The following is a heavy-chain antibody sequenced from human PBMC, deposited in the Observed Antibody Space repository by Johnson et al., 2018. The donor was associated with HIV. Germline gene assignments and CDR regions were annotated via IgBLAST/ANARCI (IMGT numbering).Heavy chain of an antibody. CDR1: GFIFDDYG. CDR3: AREGGSYKDDAFDI. J-gene: IGHJ3*02. D-gene: IGHD1-26*01. CDR2: INWNGGST. Sequence: MLLVESGGGVVRPGGSQRLSCAASGFIFDDYGMSWVRQAPGTGMEWVSSINWNGGSTGYGDSVKGRFTISRDNAKNSLYLQMNSLRAEDTALYYCAREGGSYKDDAFDIWGQGTMVTVSS. V-gene: IGHV3-20*04.